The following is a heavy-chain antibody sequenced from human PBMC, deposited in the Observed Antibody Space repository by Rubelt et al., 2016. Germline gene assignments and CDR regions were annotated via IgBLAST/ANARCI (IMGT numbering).Heavy chain of an antibody. D-gene: IGHD3-10*01. V-gene: IGHV3-64*07. Sequence: EVQLVESGGGLVQPGGSLRLSCAASGFTFSSYAMHWVRQAPGKGLEYVSAINSDGGITYYADSVKGRFTISRDNSKNTLYLKMVSLGAEEMASYYCARGYYGSGSYYFPIDYWGQGTLVTVSS. CDR3: ARGYYGSGSYYFPIDY. CDR2: INSDGGIT. CDR1: GFTFSSYA. J-gene: IGHJ4*02.